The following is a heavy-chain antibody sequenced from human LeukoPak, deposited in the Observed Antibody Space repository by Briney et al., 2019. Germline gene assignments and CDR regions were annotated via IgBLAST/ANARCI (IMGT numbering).Heavy chain of an antibody. V-gene: IGHV1-69*04. D-gene: IGHD2-21*02. Sequence: ASVKVSCKASGGTFSSYAISWVRQAPGQGLEWMGRIIPILGIANYAQKFQGRVTITADKSTSTAYMELSSLRSEDTAVYYCATQTYCGGDCYSGFGYWGQGTLVTVSS. CDR1: GGTFSSYA. CDR2: IIPILGIA. J-gene: IGHJ4*02. CDR3: ATQTYCGGDCYSGFGY.